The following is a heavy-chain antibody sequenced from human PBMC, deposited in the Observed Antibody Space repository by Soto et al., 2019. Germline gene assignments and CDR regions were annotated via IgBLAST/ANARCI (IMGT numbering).Heavy chain of an antibody. V-gene: IGHV3-33*01. CDR2: IWYDGSNK. CDR3: ARDAPGPAFDI. Sequence: GGSLRLSCAASGFTFSSYGMHLVRQAPGKGLEWVAVIWYDGSNKYYADSVKGRFTISRDNSKNTLYLQMNSLRAEDTAVYYCARDAPGPAFDIWGQGTMVTVSS. CDR1: GFTFSSYG. J-gene: IGHJ3*02.